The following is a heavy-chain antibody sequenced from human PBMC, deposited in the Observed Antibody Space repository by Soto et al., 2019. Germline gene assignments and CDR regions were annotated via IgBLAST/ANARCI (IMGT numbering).Heavy chain of an antibody. Sequence: EVQLVESGGDLVQPGGSLRLTCVVSGLNFNNAWMNWVRQAPGKGLEWVANINPDGSAEGYVHSVRGRFTISRDNAKNSLYLQMNGLRADDTAVYYGGREKWLQPDYWGQGTLVTVSS. J-gene: IGHJ4*02. CDR3: GREKWLQPDY. D-gene: IGHD5-12*01. CDR1: GLNFNNAW. CDR2: INPDGSAE. V-gene: IGHV3-7*04.